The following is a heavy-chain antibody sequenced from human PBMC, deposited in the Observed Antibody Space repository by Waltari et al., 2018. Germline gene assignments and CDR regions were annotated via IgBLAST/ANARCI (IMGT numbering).Heavy chain of an antibody. CDR3: ATINCSGGSCYIDY. CDR1: GGSISSSSYY. CDR2: IYYSGST. J-gene: IGHJ4*02. Sequence: QLQLQESGPGLVKPSETLSLTCTVSGGSISSSSYYWGWIRQPPGKGLEWIGSIYYSGSTYYNPSLKSRVTISVDTSKNQFSLKLSSVTAADTAVYYCATINCSGGSCYIDYWGQGTLVTVSS. V-gene: IGHV4-39*01. D-gene: IGHD2-15*01.